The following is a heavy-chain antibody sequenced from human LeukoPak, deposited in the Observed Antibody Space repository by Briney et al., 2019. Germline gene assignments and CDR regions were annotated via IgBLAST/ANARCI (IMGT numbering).Heavy chain of an antibody. CDR2: INHSGST. CDR1: GGSFRGYY. Sequence: SETLSLTRAVYGGSFRGYYWSWIRQPPGKRLEGIGEINHSGSTNYNPSLKSRVTISVDTSKNQFSLKLSSVTAADTAVDYCARVSRSLTYYFDYWGQGTLVTVSS. CDR3: ARVSRSLTYYFDY. J-gene: IGHJ4*02. V-gene: IGHV4-34*01. D-gene: IGHD2-15*01.